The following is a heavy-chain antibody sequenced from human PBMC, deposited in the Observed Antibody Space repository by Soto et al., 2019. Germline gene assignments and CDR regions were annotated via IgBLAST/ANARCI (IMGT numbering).Heavy chain of an antibody. CDR2: ISGSGGIT. CDR3: ALLGRSGSGRPYYYGMDV. CDR1: GLTFSYFA. Sequence: EVQLLESGGGLVQPGGSLRLSCAVSGLTFSYFAMSWVRQAPGKGLEWVSAISGSGGITYYADSMKGRFTISRDNSKNALVLQMNSLRAEDTAVYYCALLGRSGSGRPYYYGMDVWGQGTTVTVSS. V-gene: IGHV3-23*01. J-gene: IGHJ6*02. D-gene: IGHD3-10*01.